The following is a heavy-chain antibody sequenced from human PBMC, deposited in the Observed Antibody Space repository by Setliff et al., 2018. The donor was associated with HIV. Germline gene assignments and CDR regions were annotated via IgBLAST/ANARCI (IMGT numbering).Heavy chain of an antibody. CDR3: ARQERYCTSADCYRYFNY. V-gene: IGHV4-4*09. J-gene: IGHJ4*02. CDR1: GGSISGYH. CDR2: IYTSRGT. D-gene: IGHD2-2*02. Sequence: NPSETLSLTCTVSGGSISGYHWNWLRQTPGKGLEWIGYIYTSRGTNYNHSLRTRVIISVDTSNQFSLKLSSVTAADTAVYYCARQERYCTSADCYRYFNYWGQGTLVTVSS.